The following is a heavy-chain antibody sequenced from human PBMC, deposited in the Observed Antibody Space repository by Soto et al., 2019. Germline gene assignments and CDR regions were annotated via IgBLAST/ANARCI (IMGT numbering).Heavy chain of an antibody. CDR3: ARGLILWFGELSRRGGYYYYMDV. Sequence: QVQLQQWGAGLLKPSETLSLTCAVYGGSFSGYQWSWIRQTPGKGLEWIGGINDSGDINYNPSRKSRVTILVDSPKEPISRGLSSVTASDAAVYYCARGLILWFGELSRRGGYYYYMDVWGKGTTVTVSS. V-gene: IGHV4-34*01. D-gene: IGHD3-10*01. CDR1: GGSFSGYQ. CDR2: INDSGDI. J-gene: IGHJ6*03.